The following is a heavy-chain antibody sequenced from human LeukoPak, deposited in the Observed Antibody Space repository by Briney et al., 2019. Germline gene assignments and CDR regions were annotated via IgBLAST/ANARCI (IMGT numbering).Heavy chain of an antibody. J-gene: IGHJ5*01. D-gene: IGHD3-10*01. CDR2: ISRSSTTI. CDR3: ARSGGSGSDRDS. Sequence: GGSVRLSCAGSGFNFSHYSMNWVRQAPGKGLEWLSYISRSSTTIFYADSVRGRFTISRDNAKDSVYLQMNSLRDGDAAVYYCARSGGSGSDRDSWGQGTLVIVSS. CDR1: GFNFSHYS. V-gene: IGHV3-48*02.